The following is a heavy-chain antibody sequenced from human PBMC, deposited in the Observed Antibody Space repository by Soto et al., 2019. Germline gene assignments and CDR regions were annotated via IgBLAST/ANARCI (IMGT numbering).Heavy chain of an antibody. Sequence: ASVKVSCKASGYTFTSYAMHWVRQAPGQRLEWMGWINAGNGNTKYSQKFQGRVTITRDTSASTAYMELSSLRSEDTAVYYCARVSMIQDAFDIWGQGTMVTVSS. V-gene: IGHV1-3*01. CDR2: INAGNGNT. D-gene: IGHD3-22*01. CDR3: ARVSMIQDAFDI. CDR1: GYTFTSYA. J-gene: IGHJ3*02.